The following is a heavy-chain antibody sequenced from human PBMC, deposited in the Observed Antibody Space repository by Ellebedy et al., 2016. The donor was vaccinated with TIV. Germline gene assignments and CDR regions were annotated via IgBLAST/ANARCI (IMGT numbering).Heavy chain of an antibody. CDR3: ARGGGDRPHALDL. Sequence: MPSETLSLTCTVSGGSMISDDHYWSWVRQPPGKGLEWTSYIYYSGTTYYNPSLKHRLTLSIDRSKGQVSLKLASVTAADTAVYYCARGGGDRPHALDLWGQGTMVTVSS. V-gene: IGHV4-30-4*01. CDR2: IYYSGTT. J-gene: IGHJ3*01. D-gene: IGHD3-10*01. CDR1: GGSMISDDHY.